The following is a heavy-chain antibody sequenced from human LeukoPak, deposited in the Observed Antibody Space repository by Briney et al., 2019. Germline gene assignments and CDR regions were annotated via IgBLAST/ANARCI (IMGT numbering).Heavy chain of an antibody. D-gene: IGHD3-22*01. CDR3: AKDGYYDSSGLYYFDY. J-gene: IGHJ4*02. Sequence: PGGSLRLSCAASGFTFSSYAMSWARQAPGKGLEWVSAISGSGGSTYYADSVKGRFPISRDNSKNTLYLQMNSLRAEDTAVYYCAKDGYYDSSGLYYFDYWGQGTLVTVSS. V-gene: IGHV3-23*01. CDR2: ISGSGGST. CDR1: GFTFSSYA.